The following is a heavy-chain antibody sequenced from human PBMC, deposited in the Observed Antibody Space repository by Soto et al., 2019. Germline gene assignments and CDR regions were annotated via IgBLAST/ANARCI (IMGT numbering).Heavy chain of an antibody. CDR3: ARVVSLETGDTFDI. CDR1: GFTFSSYS. Sequence: GGSLRLSCAASGFTFSSYSMNWVRQAPGKGLEWVSSISSSSSYIYYADSVKGRFTITRDNAKNSLYLQMNSLRAEDTAVYYCARVVSLETGDTFDIWGQGTMVTVSS. D-gene: IGHD2-21*02. V-gene: IGHV3-21*01. CDR2: ISSSSSYI. J-gene: IGHJ3*02.